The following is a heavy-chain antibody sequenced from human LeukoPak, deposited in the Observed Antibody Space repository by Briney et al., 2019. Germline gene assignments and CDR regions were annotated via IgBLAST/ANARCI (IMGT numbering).Heavy chain of an antibody. D-gene: IGHD3-10*01. J-gene: IGHJ5*02. CDR1: GGSISSYY. V-gene: IGHV4-59*08. CDR2: IYYSGST. Sequence: PSETLSLTCTVSGGSISSYYWSWIRQPPGKGLEWIGYIYYSGSTNYNPSLKSRVTISVDTSKNQFSLKLSSVTAADTAVYSCARHEQTYYYGSGSYYDPNWFDPWGQGTLVTVSS. CDR3: ARHEQTYYYGSGSYYDPNWFDP.